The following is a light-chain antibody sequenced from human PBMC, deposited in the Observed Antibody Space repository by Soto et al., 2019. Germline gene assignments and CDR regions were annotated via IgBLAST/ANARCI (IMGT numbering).Light chain of an antibody. CDR3: EQYNSYPWT. CDR1: QSISSW. CDR2: KAS. Sequence: DIQTTQSPSTLSASVGDRVTITCRASQSISSWLAWYQQKPGKAPKLLIYKASSLESGVPSRFSGSRSGTECTLTISSLQPDDVATYYCEQYNSYPWTLGQGTKVDIK. V-gene: IGKV1-5*03. J-gene: IGKJ1*01.